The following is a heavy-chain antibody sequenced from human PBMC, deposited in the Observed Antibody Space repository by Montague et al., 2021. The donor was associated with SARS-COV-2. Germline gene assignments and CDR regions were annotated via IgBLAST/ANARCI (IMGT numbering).Heavy chain of an antibody. J-gene: IGHJ4*02. CDR3: AKDLEFGIVVVITYYFDY. CDR2: ISGSGGST. V-gene: IGHV3-23*01. Sequence: SLRLSCAASGFTFSSYVMSWVRQAPGKGLEWVSAISGSGGSTYXXXSXXXRFXISRDNSKNTLYLQMNSLRAEDTAVYYCAKDLEFGIVVVITYYFDYWGQGTLVTVSS. CDR1: GFTFSSYV. D-gene: IGHD3-22*01.